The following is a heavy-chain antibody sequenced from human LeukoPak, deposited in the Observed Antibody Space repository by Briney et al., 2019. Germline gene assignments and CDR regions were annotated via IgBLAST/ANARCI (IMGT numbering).Heavy chain of an antibody. D-gene: IGHD1-26*01. V-gene: IGHV1-18*01. CDR2: ISAYNGNT. CDR3: AADPGGSYYYGMDV. J-gene: IGHJ6*02. Sequence: GASVKVSCKASGYTFTSYGISWVRQAPGQGLEWMGWISAYNGNTNYAQKLQGRVTMTTDTSTSTAYMVLRSLRSDDTAVYYCAADPGGSYYYGMDVWGQGTTVTVSS. CDR1: GYTFTSYG.